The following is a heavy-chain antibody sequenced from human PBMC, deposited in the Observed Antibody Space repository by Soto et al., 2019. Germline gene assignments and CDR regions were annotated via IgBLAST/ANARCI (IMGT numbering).Heavy chain of an antibody. J-gene: IGHJ4*02. CDR2: IGTAGDT. V-gene: IGHV3-13*01. CDR1: GFTFSSYD. CDR3: AKDPYYDFPTTQYYFDY. Sequence: PGGSLRLSCAASGFTFSSYDMHWVRQATGKGLEWVSAIGTAGDTYYPGSVKGRFTISRENAKNSLYLQMNSLRAEDTAVYYCAKDPYYDFPTTQYYFDYWGQGTLVTVSS. D-gene: IGHD3-3*01.